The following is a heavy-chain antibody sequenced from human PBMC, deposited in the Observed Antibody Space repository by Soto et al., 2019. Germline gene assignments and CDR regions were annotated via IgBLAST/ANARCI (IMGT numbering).Heavy chain of an antibody. D-gene: IGHD1-26*01. CDR1: GFTFSSYW. J-gene: IGHJ3*01. Sequence: PGGSLRLSCAASGFTFSSYWMSWVRQAPGKGLVWVANIKKDGSEKWYVDSVKGRFTMSRDNAKNSLYLQMNSLRAEDTAVYYCSRGEDGDSSGSYLDVCGSWGQGTMVTVSS. CDR3: SRGEDGDSSGSYLDVCGS. V-gene: IGHV3-7*04. CDR2: IKKDGSEK.